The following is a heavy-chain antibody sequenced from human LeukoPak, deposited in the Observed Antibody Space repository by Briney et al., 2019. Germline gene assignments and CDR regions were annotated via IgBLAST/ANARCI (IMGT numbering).Heavy chain of an antibody. J-gene: IGHJ5*02. Sequence: GSLRLSCAASGFSFSSHGMSWIRQPPGKGLEWIGEINHSGSTNYNPSLKSRVTISVDTSKNQFSLKLSSVTAADTAVYYCARHLSRRITMVRGVLDPWGQGTLVTVSS. D-gene: IGHD3-10*01. V-gene: IGHV4-34*01. CDR3: ARHLSRRITMVRGVLDP. CDR2: INHSGST. CDR1: GFSFSSHG.